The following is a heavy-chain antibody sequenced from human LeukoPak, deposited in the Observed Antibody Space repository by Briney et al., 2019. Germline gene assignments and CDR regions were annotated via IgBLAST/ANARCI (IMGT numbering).Heavy chain of an antibody. CDR1: GRPIRSSRYH. V-gene: IGHV4-39*01. CDR2: IYYSGRT. J-gene: IGHJ4*02. Sequence: PSEPLSLPCTVSGRPIRSSRYHWGWIRQPPGKGLEWIGSIYYSGRTYYHPSPKSRITISVDTSKNQFSLKLSSVTAADTAVYDCASLRERSYYARGFDYWGQGTLVTVSS. D-gene: IGHD1-26*01. CDR3: ASLRERSYYARGFDY.